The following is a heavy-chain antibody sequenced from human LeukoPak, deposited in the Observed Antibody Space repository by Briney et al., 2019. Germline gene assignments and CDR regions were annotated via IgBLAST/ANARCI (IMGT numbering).Heavy chain of an antibody. CDR3: AKGGYSSSWTYVEY. CDR2: ISWNSGSI. D-gene: IGHD6-13*01. CDR1: AFSLSAYN. J-gene: IGHJ4*02. Sequence: PGGSLRLSCAASAFSLSAYNMNWVRQAPGKGLEWVSGISWNSGSIGYADSVKGRFTISRDNAKNSLYLQMNSLKTEDMALYYCAKGGYSSSWTYVEYWGQGTLVTVSS. V-gene: IGHV3-9*03.